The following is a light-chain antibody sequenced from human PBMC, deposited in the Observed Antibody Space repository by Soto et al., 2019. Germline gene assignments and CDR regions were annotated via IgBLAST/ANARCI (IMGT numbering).Light chain of an antibody. CDR3: QQYNSYPLT. CDR2: GAS. Sequence: EIVMTQSPATLSVSPGERATLSCRASQSVSSNLAWYQQKPGQAPRLLIYGASTRATGIPARFSGSESGTEFTLTISSLQPDDFATYYCQQYNSYPLTFGGGTKVEIK. CDR1: QSVSSN. V-gene: IGKV3-15*01. J-gene: IGKJ4*01.